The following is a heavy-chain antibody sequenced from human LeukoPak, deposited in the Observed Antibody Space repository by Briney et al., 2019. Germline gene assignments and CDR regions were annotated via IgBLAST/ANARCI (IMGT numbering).Heavy chain of an antibody. CDR3: ARVRNYYDSSGPKRGAFDI. CDR1: GFTFDDYG. J-gene: IGHJ3*02. V-gene: IGHV3-20*04. CDR2: INWNGGST. D-gene: IGHD3-22*01. Sequence: GGSLRLSCAASGFTFDDYGMSWVRQAPGKGLEWVSGINWNGGSTGYADSVKGRFTISRDNAKNSLYLQMNSLRAEDTALYYYARVRNYYDSSGPKRGAFDIWGQGTMVTVSS.